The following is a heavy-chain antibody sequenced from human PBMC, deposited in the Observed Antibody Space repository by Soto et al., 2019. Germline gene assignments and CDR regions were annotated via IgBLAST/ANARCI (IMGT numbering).Heavy chain of an antibody. D-gene: IGHD7-27*01. CDR2: INPNSGGT. V-gene: IGHV1-2*04. CDR1: GYTFTGYY. Sequence: ASVKVSCKASGYTFTGYYMHWVRQAPGQGLEWMGWINPNSGGTNYAQKFQGWVTMTRDTSISTAYMELSRLRSDDTAVYYCARVGQGPTGALDYWGQGTLVTVSS. CDR3: ARVGQGPTGALDY. J-gene: IGHJ4*02.